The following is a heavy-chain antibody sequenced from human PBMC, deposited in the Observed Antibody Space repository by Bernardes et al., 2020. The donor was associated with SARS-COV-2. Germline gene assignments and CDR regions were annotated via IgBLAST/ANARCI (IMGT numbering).Heavy chain of an antibody. CDR3: ARGGHDPLGMDV. J-gene: IGHJ6*02. Sequence: SETLSLTCTVSGGSISSDGYYWSWVHQHPGKGLEWIGYIYYSGSTYYNPSLKSRVTISVDTSKHQFSLKLSSATVADTAVYYCARGGHDPLGMDVWGQGTTVTVSS. CDR1: GGSISSDGYY. CDR2: IYYSGST. D-gene: IGHD5-12*01. V-gene: IGHV4-31*03.